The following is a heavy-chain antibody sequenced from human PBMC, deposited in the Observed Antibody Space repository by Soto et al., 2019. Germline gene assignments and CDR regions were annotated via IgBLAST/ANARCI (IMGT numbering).Heavy chain of an antibody. CDR1: GGTFSSYA. V-gene: IGHV1-69*06. D-gene: IGHD2-2*02. Sequence: QVQLVQSGAEVKKPGSSVNVSCKASGGTFSSYAISWVRQAPGQGLEWMGGIIPIFGTANYAQKFQGRVTITADKSTSTAYMELSSLRSEDTAVYYCARGRDIVVVPAAITYYYYGMDVWGQGTTVTVSS. J-gene: IGHJ6*02. CDR2: IIPIFGTA. CDR3: ARGRDIVVVPAAITYYYYGMDV.